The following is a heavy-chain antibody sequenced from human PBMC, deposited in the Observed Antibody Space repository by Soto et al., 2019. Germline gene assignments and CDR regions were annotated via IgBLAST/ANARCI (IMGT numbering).Heavy chain of an antibody. J-gene: IGHJ4*02. CDR1: GGSISSSSYY. CDR3: ARHPDTAMVPDF. Sequence: SETLSLTCTVSGGSISSSSYYWGLIRQPPGKGLEWIGSIYYSGSTYYNPSLKSRVTISVDTSKNQFSLKLSSVTAADTAVYYCARHPDTAMVPDFWGQGTLVTVSS. D-gene: IGHD5-18*01. CDR2: IYYSGST. V-gene: IGHV4-39*01.